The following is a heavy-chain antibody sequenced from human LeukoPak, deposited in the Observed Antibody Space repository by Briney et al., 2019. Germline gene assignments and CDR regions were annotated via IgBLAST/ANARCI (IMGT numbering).Heavy chain of an antibody. Sequence: SETLSLTCTVSGGSIFCYYWNWIRQPPGKRLEWIGYIYSNGITNYSPSLRSRGTISIATSKNQFSLRLRSVTAADTAIYYCARRAYYDSSGYYPTSGYFDLWGRGILVTVSS. CDR2: IYSNGIT. J-gene: IGHJ2*01. D-gene: IGHD3-22*01. CDR3: ARRAYYDSSGYYPTSGYFDL. V-gene: IGHV4-4*08. CDR1: GGSIFCYY.